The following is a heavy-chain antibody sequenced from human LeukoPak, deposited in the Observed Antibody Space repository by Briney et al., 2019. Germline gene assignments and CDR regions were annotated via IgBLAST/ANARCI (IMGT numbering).Heavy chain of an antibody. D-gene: IGHD3-22*01. CDR1: GFTFSNAW. CDR3: TTEPDPKYYYDSRGWFDP. CDR2: IKSKTDGGTT. J-gene: IGHJ5*02. Sequence: GGSLRLSCAASGFTFSNAWMSWVRQAPGKGLEWVGRIKSKTDGGTTDYAAPVKGRFAISRDDSKNTLYLQMNSLKTEDTAVYYCTTEPDPKYYYDSRGWFDPWGQGTLVTVSS. V-gene: IGHV3-15*01.